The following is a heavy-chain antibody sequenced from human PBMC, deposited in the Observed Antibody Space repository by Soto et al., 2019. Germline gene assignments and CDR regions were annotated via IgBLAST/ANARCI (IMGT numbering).Heavy chain of an antibody. CDR2: IYYSGST. D-gene: IGHD1-20*01. CDR3: ARALLNWNDSYYFDY. V-gene: IGHV4-31*03. CDR1: GGSISSGGYY. J-gene: IGHJ4*02. Sequence: QVQLQESGPGLVKPSQTLSLTCTVSGGSISSGGYYWSWIRQHPGKGLEWIGYIYYSGSTYYNPSLKSRVTISVDTSKNQFSLKLSSVTAAATAVYYCARALLNWNDSYYFDYWGQGTLVTVSS.